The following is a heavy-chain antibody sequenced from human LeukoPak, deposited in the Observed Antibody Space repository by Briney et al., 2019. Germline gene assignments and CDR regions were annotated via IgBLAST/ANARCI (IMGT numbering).Heavy chain of an antibody. J-gene: IGHJ5*02. CDR3: ARAVLWFGELDPFDP. CDR1: GFTFSSYA. V-gene: IGHV3-7*04. D-gene: IGHD3-10*01. Sequence: GGSLRLSCAASGFTFSSYAMSWVRQAPGKGLEWVANIKQDGSEKYYVDSVKGRFTISRDNAKNSLYLQMNSLRAEDTAVYYCARAVLWFGELDPFDPWGQGTLVTVSS. CDR2: IKQDGSEK.